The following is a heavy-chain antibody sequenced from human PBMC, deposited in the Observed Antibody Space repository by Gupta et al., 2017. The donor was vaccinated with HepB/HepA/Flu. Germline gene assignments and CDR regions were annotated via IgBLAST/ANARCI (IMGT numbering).Heavy chain of an antibody. V-gene: IGHV4-59*08. CDR3: SRSGGQAATPFDD. CDR2: IYYSGST. Sequence: QLQESGPALVAPSETLSLTCTFSGGSISSHYWSWIRQPPGKGLEWIGYIYYSGSTNDNPALKSRVTISVDTAKKQFSLKLKSVTAADTAIYYCSRSGGQAATPFDDGGQGTLVTVCS. D-gene: IGHD2-15*01. J-gene: IGHJ4*02. CDR1: GGSISSHY.